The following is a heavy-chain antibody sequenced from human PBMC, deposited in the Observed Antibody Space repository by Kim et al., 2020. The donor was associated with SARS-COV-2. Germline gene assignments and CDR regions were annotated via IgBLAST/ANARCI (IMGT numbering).Heavy chain of an antibody. CDR3: ARGGGSGWYLLDY. D-gene: IGHD6-19*01. V-gene: IGHV4-34*01. CDR1: GGSFSGYY. CDR2: INHSGST. Sequence: SETLSLTCAVYGGSFSGYYWSWIRQPPGKGLEWIGEINHSGSTNYNPSLKSRVTISVDTSKNQFSLKLSSVTAADTAVYYCARGGGSGWYLLDYWGQGTLVTVSS. J-gene: IGHJ4*02.